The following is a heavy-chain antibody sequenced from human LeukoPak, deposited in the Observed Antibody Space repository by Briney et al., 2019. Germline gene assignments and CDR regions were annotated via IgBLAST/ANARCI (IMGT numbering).Heavy chain of an antibody. CDR2: IYTSGST. CDR1: GGSISSYY. D-gene: IGHD3-10*01. V-gene: IGHV4-4*07. CDR3: AKVPGVLWFGDDAFDI. J-gene: IGHJ3*02. Sequence: SETLSLTCTVSGGSISSYYWSWIRQPAGKGLEWIGRIYTSGSTNYNPSLKSRVTMSVDTSKNQFSLKLSSVTAADTAVYYCAKVPGVLWFGDDAFDIWGQGTMVTVSS.